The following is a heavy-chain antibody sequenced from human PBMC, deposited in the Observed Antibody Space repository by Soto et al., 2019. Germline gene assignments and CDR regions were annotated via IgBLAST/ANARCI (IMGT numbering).Heavy chain of an antibody. CDR2: INAGNGNT. J-gene: IGHJ6*03. CDR3: ARDPTYSSSSYHYYYYMDV. CDR1: GYTFTSYA. Sequence: ASVKVSCKASGYTFTSYAMHWVRQAPGQRLEWMGWINAGNGNTKYSQKFQGRVTITRDTSASTAYMELSSLRSEDTAVYYCARDPTYSSSSYHYYYYMDVWGKGTTVTVSS. D-gene: IGHD6-6*01. V-gene: IGHV1-3*01.